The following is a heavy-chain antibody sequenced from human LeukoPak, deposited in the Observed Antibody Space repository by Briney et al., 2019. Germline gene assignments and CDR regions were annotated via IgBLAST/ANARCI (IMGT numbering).Heavy chain of an antibody. Sequence: PGGSLRLSCAASGFTFSSYSMNWVRQAPGKGLEWVSSISSSSSYIYYADSVKGRFTISRDNAKNSLYLQMNSLRAEDTAVYYCAREGSETGGVFDYWGQGTLVTVSS. J-gene: IGHJ4*02. V-gene: IGHV3-21*01. D-gene: IGHD7-27*01. CDR2: ISSSSSYI. CDR3: AREGSETGGVFDY. CDR1: GFTFSSYS.